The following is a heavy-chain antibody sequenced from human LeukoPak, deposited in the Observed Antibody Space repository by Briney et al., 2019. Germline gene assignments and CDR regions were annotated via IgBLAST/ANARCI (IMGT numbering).Heavy chain of an antibody. V-gene: IGHV3-7*01. J-gene: IGHJ4*02. CDR2: IKPDGSEK. CDR1: GFTFSTYW. CDR3: ARLTYGSGSIFQPGCD. D-gene: IGHD3-10*01. Sequence: GGSLRLSCAASGFTFSTYWMSWVRQAPGKGLEWVANIKPDGSEKYYVDSVRGRFTISRDNAKNSLNLQMNSLRVEDTAVYYCARLTYGSGSIFQPGCDWGQGTLVTVSS.